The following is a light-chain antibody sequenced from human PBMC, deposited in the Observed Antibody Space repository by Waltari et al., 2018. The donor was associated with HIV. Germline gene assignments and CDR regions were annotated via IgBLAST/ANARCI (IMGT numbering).Light chain of an antibody. CDR1: CLGDKY. V-gene: IGLV3-1*01. CDR2: QAD. Sequence: SHELTQPPSVSVSTGQTASFPCCGACLGDKYPSWYQQKPGQSPVLVIYQADKRPSGIPERFSGSNSGNTATLTITGTQAMDEADYYCQAWDSSTVLFGGGTKLTVL. J-gene: IGLJ2*01. CDR3: QAWDSSTVL.